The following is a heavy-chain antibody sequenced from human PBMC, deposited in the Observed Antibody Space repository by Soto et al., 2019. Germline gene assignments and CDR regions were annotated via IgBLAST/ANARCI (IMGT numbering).Heavy chain of an antibody. D-gene: IGHD3-22*01. CDR2: ISGAGS. Sequence: TGGSLRLSCAASGFTFSDYYMSWMRQAPGKGLEWIAYISGAGSNYADSGQGRFTVSRDNTNNSLYLQMNSLRDEDTAVYYCARSRKPAYDSGPYFDFWGQGALVTVSS. V-gene: IGHV3-11*01. CDR3: ARSRKPAYDSGPYFDF. CDR1: GFTFSDYY. J-gene: IGHJ4*02.